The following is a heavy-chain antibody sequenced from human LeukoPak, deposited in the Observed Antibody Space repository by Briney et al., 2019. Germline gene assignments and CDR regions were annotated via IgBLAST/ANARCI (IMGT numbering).Heavy chain of an antibody. Sequence: GGSLRLSCAASGFTFSRYNMNWVRQAPGKGLVWVSRINSDGSSTSYADSVKGRFTISRDNAKNTLYLQMNSLRAEDTAVYYCARGRDIVVVPAAPFDYWGQGTLVTVSS. J-gene: IGHJ4*02. CDR2: INSDGSST. D-gene: IGHD2-2*01. CDR1: GFTFSRYN. CDR3: ARGRDIVVVPAAPFDY. V-gene: IGHV3-74*01.